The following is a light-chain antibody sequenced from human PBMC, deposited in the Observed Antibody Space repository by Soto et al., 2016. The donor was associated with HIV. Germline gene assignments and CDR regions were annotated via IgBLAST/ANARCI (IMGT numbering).Light chain of an antibody. J-gene: IGKJ4*01. CDR2: AAI. CDR3: QKYNNDLT. CDR1: QDISNY. V-gene: IGKV1-27*01. Sequence: DIQLTQSPSSLFASIGDRVSITCRASQDISNYLAWYQQKPGEVPKLLIFAAISLQSGVPSRFSGRGSGTQFTLTISSLQPEDIGTYYCQKYNNDLTFGGGTKVEI.